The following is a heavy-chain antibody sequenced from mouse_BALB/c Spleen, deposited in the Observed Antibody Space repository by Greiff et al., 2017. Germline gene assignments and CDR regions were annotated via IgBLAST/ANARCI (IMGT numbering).Heavy chain of an antibody. CDR1: GYSFTSYY. V-gene: IGHV1S135*01. CDR3: ASLYDYDRGFAY. D-gene: IGHD2-4*01. CDR2: IDPFNGGT. J-gene: IGHJ3*01. Sequence: VQLQQSGPELMKPGASVKISCKASGYSFTSYYMHWVKQSHGKSLEWIGYIDPFNGGTSYNQKFKGKATLTVNKSSSTAFMHLNSLTSEDSAVYYCASLYDYDRGFAYWGQGTLVTVSA.